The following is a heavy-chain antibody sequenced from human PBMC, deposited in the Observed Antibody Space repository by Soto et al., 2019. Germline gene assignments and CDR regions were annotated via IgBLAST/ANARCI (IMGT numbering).Heavy chain of an antibody. CDR2: IIPIFGTA. V-gene: IGHV1-69*01. CDR3: ARDRNIAVARRGYYYYGMDV. J-gene: IGHJ6*02. Sequence: QVQLVQSGAEVKKPGSSVKVSCKASAGTFSSYAISWVRQAPGQGLEWMGGIIPIFGTANYAQKFQGRVTITADESTSTAYMELSSLRSEDTAVYYCARDRNIAVARRGYYYYGMDVWGQGTTVTVSS. D-gene: IGHD6-19*01. CDR1: AGTFSSYA.